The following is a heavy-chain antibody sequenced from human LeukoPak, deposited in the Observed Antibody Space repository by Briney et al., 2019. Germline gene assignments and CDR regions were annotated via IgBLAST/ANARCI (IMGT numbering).Heavy chain of an antibody. J-gene: IGHJ4*02. V-gene: IGHV3-23*01. Sequence: GASLRLSCAASGFTFSSYAMSWVRQAPGKGLEWVSAISGSGGSTYYADSVKGRFTISRDNSKNTLYLQMNSLRAEDTAVYYCAKTGRIAVAGTVYWGRGTLVTVSS. D-gene: IGHD6-19*01. CDR1: GFTFSSYA. CDR2: ISGSGGST. CDR3: AKTGRIAVAGTVY.